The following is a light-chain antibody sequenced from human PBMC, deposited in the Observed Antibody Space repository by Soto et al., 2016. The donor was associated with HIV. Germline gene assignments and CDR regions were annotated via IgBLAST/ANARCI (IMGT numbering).Light chain of an antibody. V-gene: IGKV2-28*01. Sequence: DIVMTQSPLSLTVTPGEPASISCRSSQSLLHSNGYYYLTWYLQKSGQSPRRLIYLGSTRASGVPDRFNGSGSGTDFTLKISRVEADDVGVYYCMQALQTPLTFGQGTRLEIK. J-gene: IGKJ5*01. CDR1: QSLLHSNGYYY. CDR3: MQALQTPLT. CDR2: LGS.